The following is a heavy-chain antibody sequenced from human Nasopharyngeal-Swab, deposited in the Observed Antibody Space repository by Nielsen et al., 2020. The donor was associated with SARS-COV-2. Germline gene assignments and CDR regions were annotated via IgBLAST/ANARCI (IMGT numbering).Heavy chain of an antibody. V-gene: IGHV4-31*03. Sequence: SETLSLTCTVSGGSISSGGYYWSWIRQHPGKGLEWIGYIYYSGSTYYNPSLKSRVTISVDTSKNQFSLKLSSVTAADTAVYYCAGSRYCSGGSCYFSSDYWGQGTLVTVSS. J-gene: IGHJ4*02. CDR1: GGSISSGGYY. CDR2: IYYSGST. D-gene: IGHD2-15*01. CDR3: AGSRYCSGGSCYFSSDY.